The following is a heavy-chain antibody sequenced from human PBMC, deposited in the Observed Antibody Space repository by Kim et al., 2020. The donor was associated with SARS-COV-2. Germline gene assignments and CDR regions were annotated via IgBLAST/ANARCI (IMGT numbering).Heavy chain of an antibody. V-gene: IGHV3-48*02. CDR3: ARDRKFHGDFDY. Sequence: YYADSVKGRFTIATDNAKNSLYLQMNSLRDEDTAVYYCARDRKFHGDFDYWGQGTLVNVSS. J-gene: IGHJ4*02. D-gene: IGHD3-3*01.